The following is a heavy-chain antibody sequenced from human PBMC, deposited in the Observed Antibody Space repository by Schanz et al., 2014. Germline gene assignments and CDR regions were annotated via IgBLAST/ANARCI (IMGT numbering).Heavy chain of an antibody. Sequence: EVQLLESGGGLAQPGGSLRLACAASGFNFNTYAMTWVRQAPGKGLEWVATISGSSENTYYADSVKGRVTISRDNSRNTLFLQMRNLRADDTALYYCAKGKSEVRGIILDYWGQGTLVTVSS. V-gene: IGHV3-23*01. D-gene: IGHD3-10*01. CDR1: GFNFNTYA. CDR2: ISGSSENT. J-gene: IGHJ4*02. CDR3: AKGKSEVRGIILDY.